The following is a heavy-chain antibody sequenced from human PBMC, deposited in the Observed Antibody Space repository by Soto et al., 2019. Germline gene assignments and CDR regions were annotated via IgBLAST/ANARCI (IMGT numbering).Heavy chain of an antibody. CDR3: ALEEARITQNWFDP. V-gene: IGHV4-30-4*01. J-gene: IGHJ5*02. CDR2: IYYSGST. CDR1: GGSIISGDYY. Sequence: PSETLSLTCTVSGGSIISGDYYWSWIRQPPGKGLEWIGYIYYSGSTYYNPSLKSRVTISVDTSKNQFSLKLSSVTAADTAVYYCALEEARITQNWFDPWGQGTLVTVSS.